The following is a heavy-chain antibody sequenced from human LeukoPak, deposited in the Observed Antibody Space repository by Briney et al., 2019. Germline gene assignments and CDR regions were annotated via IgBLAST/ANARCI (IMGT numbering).Heavy chain of an antibody. J-gene: IGHJ4*02. Sequence: PGGSLRLSCAASGFTFSSCAMHWVRQAPGKGLEWVAVISYDGSNKYYADSVKGRFTISRDNSKNTLYLQMNSLRAEDTAVYYCARPADYGDYVWYYFDYWGQGTLVTVSS. D-gene: IGHD4-17*01. V-gene: IGHV3-30*04. CDR1: GFTFSSCA. CDR2: ISYDGSNK. CDR3: ARPADYGDYVWYYFDY.